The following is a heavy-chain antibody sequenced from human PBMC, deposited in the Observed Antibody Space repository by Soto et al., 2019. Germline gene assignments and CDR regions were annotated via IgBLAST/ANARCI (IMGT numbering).Heavy chain of an antibody. V-gene: IGHV3-13*05. CDR2: IGAARDP. J-gene: IGHJ6*02. Sequence: GPLRLSCATSGFTFSNFDMHWVRQVPGKGLEWVSAIGAARDPYYLGSVKGRFTISRENAKNSVYLQMNDLRAGDSAVYYCARAYTGRLPRRADYYYAMDVWGQGTTVTVSS. CDR1: GFTFSNFD. CDR3: ARAYTGRLPRRADYYYAMDV. D-gene: IGHD2-2*02.